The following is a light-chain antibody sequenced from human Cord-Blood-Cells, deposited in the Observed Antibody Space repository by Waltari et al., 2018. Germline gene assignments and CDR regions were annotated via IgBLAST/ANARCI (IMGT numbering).Light chain of an antibody. V-gene: IGLV2-14*01. CDR3: SSYTSSSTSLHV. CDR2: DVS. Sequence: QSALTQPASVSGSPGQSITISCTGTSSDVGGYNYVSWYQQHPGKAPKLMIYDVSNRPSGVSKRFSGSKSGNTASLTISGLQAEDEADYYCSSYTSSSTSLHVFGTGTKVTVL. CDR1: SSDVGGYNY. J-gene: IGLJ1*01.